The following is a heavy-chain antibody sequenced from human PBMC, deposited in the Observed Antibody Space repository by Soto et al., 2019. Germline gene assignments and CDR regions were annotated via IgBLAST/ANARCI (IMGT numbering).Heavy chain of an antibody. CDR3: ARLIYEGMFDP. CDR1: GGTFSSYT. CDR2: IIPILGIA. Sequence: QVQLVQSGAEVKKPGSSVKVSCKASGGTFSSYTISWVRQAPGQGLEWMGRIIPILGIANYAQKFQGRVTITADKSTSTAYMELSSLRSEDTAVYYCARLIYEGMFDPWCQGTLVTVSS. V-gene: IGHV1-69*02. J-gene: IGHJ5*02. D-gene: IGHD3-3*01.